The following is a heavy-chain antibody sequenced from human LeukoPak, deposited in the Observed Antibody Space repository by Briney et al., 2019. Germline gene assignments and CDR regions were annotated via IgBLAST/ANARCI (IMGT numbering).Heavy chain of an antibody. J-gene: IGHJ5*02. V-gene: IGHV1-2*02. CDR2: INPNSGGT. CDR1: GYTFTSYD. D-gene: IGHD6-19*01. CDR3: ARTARYSSGWWWFDP. Sequence: ASVKVSCKASGYTFTSYDINWVRQATGQGVEWMGWINPNSGGTNYAQKFQGRVTMTRDTSISTAYMELSRLRSDDTAVYYCARTARYSSGWWWFDPWGQGTLVTVSS.